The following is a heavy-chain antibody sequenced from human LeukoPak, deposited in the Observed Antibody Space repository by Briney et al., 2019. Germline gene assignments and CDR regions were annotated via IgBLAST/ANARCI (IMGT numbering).Heavy chain of an antibody. J-gene: IGHJ4*02. CDR1: GYTFTGYY. Sequence: ASVKVSCNASGYTFTGYYMHWVRQAPGQGLEWMGWINPNSGGTNYAQKFQGRVTMTRDTSISTAYMELSRLRSDDTAVYYCARVVNKPYYDSSGYYYVDYWGQGTLVTVSS. CDR3: ARVVNKPYYDSSGYYYVDY. CDR2: INPNSGGT. D-gene: IGHD3-22*01. V-gene: IGHV1-2*02.